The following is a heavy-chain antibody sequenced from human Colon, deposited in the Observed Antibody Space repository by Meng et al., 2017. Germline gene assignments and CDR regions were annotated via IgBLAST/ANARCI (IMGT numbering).Heavy chain of an antibody. Sequence: QLQLPKSGLGLGKPSQTLSPTCAISGDSVSSKRALWHWFRQSPSRGLEWLGQTYYRSEWQNHYGVSVKSRITINADTSRNHFSLHLNSVTPEDTAVYYCTTWYGEYWGQGTLVTVSS. CDR1: GDSVSSKRAL. D-gene: IGHD3-10*01. V-gene: IGHV6-1*01. CDR3: TTWYGEY. CDR2: TYYRSEWQN. J-gene: IGHJ4*02.